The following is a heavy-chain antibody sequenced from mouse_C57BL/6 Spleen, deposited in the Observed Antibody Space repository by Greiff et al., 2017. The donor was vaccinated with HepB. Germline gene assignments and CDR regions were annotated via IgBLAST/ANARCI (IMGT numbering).Heavy chain of an antibody. D-gene: IGHD2-4*01. V-gene: IGHV6-6*01. CDR3: TRGATMITRFAY. CDR2: IRNKANNHAT. CDR1: GFTFSDAW. Sequence: EVKVVESGGGLVQPGGSMKLSCAASGFTFSDAWMDWVRQSPEKGLEWVAEIRNKANNHATYYAESVKGRFTISRDDSKSSVYLQMNSLRAEDTGIYYCTRGATMITRFAYWGQGTLVTVSA. J-gene: IGHJ3*01.